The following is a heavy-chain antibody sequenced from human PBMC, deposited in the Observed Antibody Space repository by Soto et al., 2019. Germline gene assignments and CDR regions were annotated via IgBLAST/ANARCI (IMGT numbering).Heavy chain of an antibody. CDR2: IYISGTT. CDR1: GGSMNAHF. D-gene: IGHD2-15*01. CDR3: ARINGGSPDF. J-gene: IGHJ4*02. Sequence: SETLSLTCTVSGGSMNAHFWSWIRQSAGKGLEWIGHIYISGTTMYNPSLKSRVTMSVDPPKNQLSLKLTSVTAADTAVYYCARINGGSPDFWGQGTLVTSPQ. V-gene: IGHV4-4*07.